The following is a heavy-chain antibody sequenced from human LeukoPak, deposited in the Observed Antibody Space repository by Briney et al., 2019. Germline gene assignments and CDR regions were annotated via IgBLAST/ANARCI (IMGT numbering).Heavy chain of an antibody. CDR1: GFTFSSYG. J-gene: IGHJ4*02. CDR3: ARDTPPNYYDSSGYYDY. V-gene: IGHV3-33*05. CDR2: ISYDGSNK. Sequence: GGSLRLSCAASGFTFSSYGMHWVRQAPGKGLEWVAVISYDGSNKYYADSVKGRFTISRDNSKNTLYLQMNSLRAEDTAVYYCARDTPPNYYDSSGYYDYWGQGTLVTVSS. D-gene: IGHD3-22*01.